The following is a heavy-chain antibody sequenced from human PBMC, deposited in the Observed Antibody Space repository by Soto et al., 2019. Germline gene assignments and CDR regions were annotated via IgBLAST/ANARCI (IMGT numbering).Heavy chain of an antibody. Sequence: SETLSLTCTVSGGSISSSSYYWGWIRQPPGKGLEWIGSIYYSGSTYYNPSLKSRVTISVDTSKNQFSLKLSSVTAADTAVYYCARHTLFNYGSGSYFSKSYWGQGTLVTVSS. CDR3: ARHTLFNYGSGSYFSKSY. CDR2: IYYSGST. D-gene: IGHD3-10*01. CDR1: GGSISSSSYY. J-gene: IGHJ4*02. V-gene: IGHV4-39*01.